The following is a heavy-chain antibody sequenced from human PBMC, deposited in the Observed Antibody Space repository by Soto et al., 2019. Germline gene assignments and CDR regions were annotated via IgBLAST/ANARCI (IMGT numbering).Heavy chain of an antibody. CDR3: AAHLKNTVTAYWYFDL. J-gene: IGHJ2*01. V-gene: IGHV4-34*01. D-gene: IGHD4-17*01. CDR2: INHIGST. CDR1: GGSFSGYY. Sequence: QVHLQQWGAGLLKPSETLSLTCAVYGGSFSGYYWSWIRQPPGKGLEWIGEINHIGSTNFNPSLKSRVTITVDTSKKQFSLKLSSLTAAYTAVYYCAAHLKNTVTAYWYFDLWGRGTLVTVSS.